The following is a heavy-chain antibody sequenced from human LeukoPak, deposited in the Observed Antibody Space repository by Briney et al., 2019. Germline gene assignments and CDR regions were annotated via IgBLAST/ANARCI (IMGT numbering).Heavy chain of an antibody. CDR2: INTNTGNP. D-gene: IGHD3-22*01. V-gene: IGHV7-4-1*02. J-gene: IGHJ3*02. Sequence: ASVKVSCKASGYTFTSYAMNWVRQAPGQGLEWMGWINTNTGNPTYAQGFTGRFVFSSDTSVSTAYLQISSLKAEDTAVYYCASSGYYYDSSGYSTYAFDIWGQGTMVTVSS. CDR3: ASSGYYYDSSGYSTYAFDI. CDR1: GYTFTSYA.